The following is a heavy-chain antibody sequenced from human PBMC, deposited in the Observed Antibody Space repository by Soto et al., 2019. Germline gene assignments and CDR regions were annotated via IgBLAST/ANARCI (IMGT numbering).Heavy chain of an antibody. Sequence: QVQLVESGGGVVQPGRSLRLSCAASGFTFSSYGMHWVRQAPGKGLEWVAVIWYDGSNKYYADSVKGRFTISRDNSKNXLYLQMNSLRAEDTAVYYCARVSGKVYYYYYGMDVWGQGTTVTVSS. CDR2: IWYDGSNK. J-gene: IGHJ6*02. V-gene: IGHV3-33*01. CDR1: GFTFSSYG. CDR3: ARVSGKVYYYYYGMDV.